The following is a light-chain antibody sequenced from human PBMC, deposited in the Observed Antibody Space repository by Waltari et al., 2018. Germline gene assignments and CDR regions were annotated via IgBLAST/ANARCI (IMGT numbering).Light chain of an antibody. CDR2: EVS. CDR1: QSLLHSDGKTY. Sequence: IVMTQTPLSLSVTPGQPASISCKSSQSLLHSDGKTYLCWYLQKPGQSPQLLIYEVSNRVSGVPERFSGSGSGTDFTLKISRVEAEDVGVYYCMQSIQVWTFGQGTKVEIK. V-gene: IGKV2D-29*02. J-gene: IGKJ1*01. CDR3: MQSIQVWT.